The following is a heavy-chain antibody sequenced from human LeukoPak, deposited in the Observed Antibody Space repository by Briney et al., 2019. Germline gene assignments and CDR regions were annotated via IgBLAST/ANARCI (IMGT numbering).Heavy chain of an antibody. CDR2: ISSSSSYI. CDR3: ARDRVQVTIIFWFDP. Sequence: PGGSLRLSCAASGFTFSSYSMNWVRQAPGKGLEWVSSISSSSSYIYYADSVKGRFTISRDNAKNSLYLQMNSLRAEDTAVYYCARDRVQVTIIFWFDPWGQGTLVTVSS. CDR1: GFTFSSYS. J-gene: IGHJ5*02. V-gene: IGHV3-21*01. D-gene: IGHD4-17*01.